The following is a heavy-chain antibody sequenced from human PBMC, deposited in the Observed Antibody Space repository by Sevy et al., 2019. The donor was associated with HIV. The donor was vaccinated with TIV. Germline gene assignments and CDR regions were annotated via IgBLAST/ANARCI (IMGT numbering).Heavy chain of an antibody. V-gene: IGHV3-7*01. CDR2: INQDGSEK. CDR3: ARVSXIYYDRGYFYAMDV. CDR1: RFTFSSYW. D-gene: IGHD3-22*01. Sequence: LSLTCAASRFTFSSYWMSWVRQAPGKGLEWVANINQDGSEKYHLDSVKGRFTISRDNAKNSLYLQMNSLRAEDSXXYFCARVSXIYYDRGYFYAMDVWGQGTTVTVSS. J-gene: IGHJ6*02.